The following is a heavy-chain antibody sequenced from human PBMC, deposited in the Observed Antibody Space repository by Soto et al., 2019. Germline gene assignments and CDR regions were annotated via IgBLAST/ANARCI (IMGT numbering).Heavy chain of an antibody. CDR2: VSGSRDDT. V-gene: IGHV3-23*01. J-gene: IGHJ3*01. Sequence: EVQLLESGGGLVQPGGSLRLSCAASGFTFSTYGMSWVRQAPGKGLEWVGVVSGSRDDTYYADSVKGRFTVSRDNSKNTLYLQMHSLRVEDTAVYYCQSYCSGGSCFRTNAFAFWGQGTRVTVS. D-gene: IGHD2-15*01. CDR1: GFTFSTYG. CDR3: QSYCSGGSCFRTNAFAF.